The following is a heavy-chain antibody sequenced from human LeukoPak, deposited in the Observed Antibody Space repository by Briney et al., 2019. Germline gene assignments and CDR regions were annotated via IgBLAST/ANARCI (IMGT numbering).Heavy chain of an antibody. J-gene: IGHJ4*02. Sequence: PSETLSLTCTVSGGSVSSHYWSWIRQPPGKGLEWIGYIDYSGTTDYNPSLKSRVTVSVDTSKNQFSLKVRSVTSADTAVCHCARTRGTYYLYDYWGQGTLVTVSS. D-gene: IGHD1-26*01. CDR2: IDYSGTT. V-gene: IGHV4-59*02. CDR3: ARTRGTYYLYDY. CDR1: GGSVSSHY.